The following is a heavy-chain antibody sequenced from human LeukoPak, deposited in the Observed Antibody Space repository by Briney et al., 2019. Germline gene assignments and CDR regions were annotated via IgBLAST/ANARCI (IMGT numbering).Heavy chain of an antibody. V-gene: IGHV4-30-4*02. Sequence: SETLSLTCTVSGGSISSGDYYWSWIRQPPGKGLEWIGYIYYSGSTYYNPSLKSRVTISVDTSKNQFSLKLSSVTAADTAVYYCARDLGAGVWFDPWGQGTLVTVSS. D-gene: IGHD6-19*01. J-gene: IGHJ5*02. CDR3: ARDLGAGVWFDP. CDR1: GGSISSGDYY. CDR2: IYYSGST.